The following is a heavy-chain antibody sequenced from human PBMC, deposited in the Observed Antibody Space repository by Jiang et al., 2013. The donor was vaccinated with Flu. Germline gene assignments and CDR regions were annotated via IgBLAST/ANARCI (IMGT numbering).Heavy chain of an antibody. Sequence: PGLVKPSETLSLTCTVSGGSISNSDYYWGWIRQSPGKGLQWIGSIYESETTFYTSSLKSRVTISVDSSRNQVSLNLRSVTAADTAIYYCARNSSSSPWFDPWGQGILVTISS. J-gene: IGHJ5*02. CDR2: IYESETT. D-gene: IGHD3-22*01. V-gene: IGHV4-39*07. CDR1: GGSISNSDYY. CDR3: ARNSSSSPWFDP.